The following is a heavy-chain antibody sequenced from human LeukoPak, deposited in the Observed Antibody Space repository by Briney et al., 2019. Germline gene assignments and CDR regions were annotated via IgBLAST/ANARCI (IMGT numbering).Heavy chain of an antibody. CDR1: GFTFSSYS. Sequence: GGSLRVSCAASGFTFSSYSMNWVRQAPGKGLEGVSYISSASNTIYYADSVKGRFTISRDNAKNSLYLQMNSLRAEDTAMYYCARAGWFGDYNWFDPWGQGTLVTVSS. V-gene: IGHV3-48*01. D-gene: IGHD3-10*01. CDR2: ISSASNTI. J-gene: IGHJ5*02. CDR3: ARAGWFGDYNWFDP.